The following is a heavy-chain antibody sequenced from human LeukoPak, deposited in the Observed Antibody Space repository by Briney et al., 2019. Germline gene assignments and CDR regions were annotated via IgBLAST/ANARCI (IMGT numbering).Heavy chain of an antibody. V-gene: IGHV4-38-2*01. J-gene: IGHJ4*02. CDR2: IYHSGST. Sequence: PSETLSLTCAVSGYSISSGYYWVWIRQPPGKGLEWIGSIYHSGSTYYNPSLKSRVTISVGTSKNQFSLKLSSVTAADTAVYYCADSDYSIPWGQGTLVTVSS. CDR1: GYSISSGYY. CDR3: ADSDYSIP. D-gene: IGHD4-11*01.